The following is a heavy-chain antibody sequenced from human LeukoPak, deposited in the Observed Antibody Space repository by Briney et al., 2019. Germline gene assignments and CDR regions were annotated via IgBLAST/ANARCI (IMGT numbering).Heavy chain of an antibody. CDR3: ARDNCISTSCYNDAFDM. J-gene: IGHJ3*02. CDR1: GYTFTGYY. V-gene: IGHV1-2*07. D-gene: IGHD2-2*02. CDR2: INPNSGGT. Sequence: ASVKVSCKASGYTFTGYYMHWVRQAPGQGLEWMGWINPNSGGTHYAHKFQGRVTMTRDTSISTAYMELSSLRPDDTAVYYCARDNCISTSCYNDAFDMWGQGTLVTVSS.